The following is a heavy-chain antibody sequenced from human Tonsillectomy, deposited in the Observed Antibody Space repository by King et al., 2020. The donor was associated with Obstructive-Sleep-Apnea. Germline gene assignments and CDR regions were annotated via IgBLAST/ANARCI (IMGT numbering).Heavy chain of an antibody. CDR3: TTDHPHTAILTGEQYYYGMDV. D-gene: IGHD5-18*01. J-gene: IGHJ6*02. V-gene: IGHV3-15*01. CDR1: GFTFSNAW. CDR2: IKSKTDGGTT. Sequence: VQLVESGGGLVKPGGSLRLSCAASGFTFSNAWMSWVRQAPGKGLEWVGRIKSKTDGGTTDYAAPVKGRFTISRDDSKNTLYVQMNSLKTEDTAVYYCTTDHPHTAILTGEQYYYGMDVWGQGTTVTVSS.